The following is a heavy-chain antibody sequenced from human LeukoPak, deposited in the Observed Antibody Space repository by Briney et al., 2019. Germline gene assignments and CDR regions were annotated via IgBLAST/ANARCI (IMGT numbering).Heavy chain of an antibody. CDR1: GYTFTSYG. CDR2: ISAYNGNT. J-gene: IGHJ6*03. CDR3: ARVFGGSYFGVLYYYYMDV. D-gene: IGHD1-26*01. Sequence: ASVKVSCKASGYTFTSYGISWVRQAPGQGLEWMGWISAYNGNTNYAQKLQGRVTMTTDTSTSTAYTELRSLRSDDTAVYYCARVFGGSYFGVLYYYYMDVWGKGTTVTISS. V-gene: IGHV1-18*01.